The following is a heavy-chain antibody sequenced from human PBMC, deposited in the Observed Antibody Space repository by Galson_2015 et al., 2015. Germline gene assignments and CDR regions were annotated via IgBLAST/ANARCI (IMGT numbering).Heavy chain of an antibody. V-gene: IGHV3-30-3*01. Sequence: SLRLSCEASGFTFSSYAMHWVRQAPGQGLEWVAVISYDGSNKYYADSVKGRFTISRDNSKNTLYLQMNSLRAEDTAVYYCAREVSPSSSASPKSAYFDYWGQGTLVTVSS. CDR1: GFTFSSYA. J-gene: IGHJ4*02. CDR3: AREVSPSSSASPKSAYFDY. D-gene: IGHD2-2*01. CDR2: ISYDGSNK.